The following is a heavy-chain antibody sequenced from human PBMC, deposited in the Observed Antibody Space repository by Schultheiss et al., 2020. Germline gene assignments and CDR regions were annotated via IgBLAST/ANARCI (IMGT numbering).Heavy chain of an antibody. CDR2: INSDGSST. CDR1: GLIVYNNR. D-gene: IGHD2-2*01. Sequence: GGSLRLSCAASGLIVYNNRMRWVRQAAGRGLVWVSRINSDGSSTSYADSVKGRFTISSDSSKNTLDLQMNNLRVEDTAVYYCVREFRINNVRQAYAMWGQGTMVTVSS. J-gene: IGHJ3*02. V-gene: IGHV3-74*01. CDR3: VREFRINNVRQAYAM.